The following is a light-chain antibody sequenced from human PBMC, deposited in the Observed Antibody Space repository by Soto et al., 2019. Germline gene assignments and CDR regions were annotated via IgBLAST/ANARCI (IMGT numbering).Light chain of an antibody. V-gene: IGLV2-14*03. CDR2: DVR. J-gene: IGLJ2*01. CDR3: SSYTSSSTPVV. CDR1: TSDIGGYNH. Sequence: QSALTQPASVSASPGQSISISCTGTTSDIGGYNHVSWYQQHPGKPPKLMIYDVRDRPSGVSNRFSGSKSGNTASLTISGLQAEDEGDYYCSSYTSSSTPVVFGGGTKLTV.